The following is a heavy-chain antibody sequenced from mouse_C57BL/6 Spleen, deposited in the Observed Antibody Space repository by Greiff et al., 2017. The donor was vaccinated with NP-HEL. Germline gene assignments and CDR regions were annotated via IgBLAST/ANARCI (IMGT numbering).Heavy chain of an antibody. J-gene: IGHJ2*01. Sequence: VQLQQSGPELVKPGASLKMSCTASGYTFTNYNMHWVNQSHGKSLEWIGYINPNNGGTSYNQKFKGQFTLTVNKSSSTAYSELRSQTSVDSAVYYCVRLRRGYWGQGTTLTVSS. CDR1: GYTFTNYN. D-gene: IGHD2-12*01. V-gene: IGHV1-22*01. CDR3: VRLRRGY. CDR2: INPNNGGT.